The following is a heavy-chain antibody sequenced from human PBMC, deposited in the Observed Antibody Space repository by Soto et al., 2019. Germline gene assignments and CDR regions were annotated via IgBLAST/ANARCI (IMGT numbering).Heavy chain of an antibody. CDR3: ARHVSEYQLLINYYYMDV. CDR2: IYYSGST. CDR1: GGSISSSSYY. Sequence: SETLSLTCTVSGGSISSSSYYWGWIRQPPGKGLEWIGSIYYSGSTYYNPSLKSRVTISVDTSKNQFSLKLSSVTAADTAVYYCARHVSEYQLLINYYYMDVWGKGTTVTVSS. V-gene: IGHV4-39*01. J-gene: IGHJ6*03. D-gene: IGHD2-2*01.